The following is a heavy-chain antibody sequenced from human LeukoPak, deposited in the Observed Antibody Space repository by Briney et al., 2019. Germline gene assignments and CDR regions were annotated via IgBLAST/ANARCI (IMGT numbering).Heavy chain of an antibody. CDR2: IYRSGST. J-gene: IGHJ3*02. D-gene: IGHD2-15*01. V-gene: IGHV4-30-2*01. CDR1: GGSISSGGYS. CDR3: ARDRKRCSGGSCYSGAFDI. Sequence: KPSQTLSLTCAVSGGSISSGGYSWSWIRQPPGKGLEWIGYIYRSGSTYYNPSLKSRVTISVDRSKNQFSLKLSSVTAADTAVYYCARDRKRCSGGSCYSGAFDIWGQGTMVTVSS.